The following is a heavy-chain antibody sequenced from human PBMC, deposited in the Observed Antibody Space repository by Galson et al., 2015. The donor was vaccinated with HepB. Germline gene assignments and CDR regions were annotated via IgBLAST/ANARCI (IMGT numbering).Heavy chain of an antibody. CDR1: GFTFSSYW. CDR3: ARTRGAAAGIFDN. D-gene: IGHD6-13*01. V-gene: IGHV3-74*01. J-gene: IGHJ4*02. Sequence: SLRLSCAASGFTFSSYWMHWGRQVPGKGLVWVSRINSDGSYITYADSVKDRFTISRDNAKNTLYLQMNSPRAEDTALYYCARTRGAAAGIFDNWGQGSLVTVSS. CDR2: INSDGSYI.